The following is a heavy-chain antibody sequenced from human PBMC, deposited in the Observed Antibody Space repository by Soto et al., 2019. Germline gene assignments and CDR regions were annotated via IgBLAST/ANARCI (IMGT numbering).Heavy chain of an antibody. J-gene: IGHJ4*02. CDR3: ARAPAESYDDRGKGMRYLDS. CDR2: VHYSGVT. V-gene: IGHV4-59*02. CDR1: GGSVNGYY. Sequence: PWETLSLTCTVSGGSVNGYYWSWIRQPPGKGLEWIGYVHYSGVTHYNPSLQSRVTMSIDTSNNRFSLRLNSVTAPDTAVYYCARAPAESYDDRGKGMRYLDSWGQGALGHRLL. D-gene: IGHD3-16*01.